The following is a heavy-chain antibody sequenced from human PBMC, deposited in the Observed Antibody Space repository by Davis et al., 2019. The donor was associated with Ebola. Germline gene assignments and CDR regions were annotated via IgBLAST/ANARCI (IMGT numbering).Heavy chain of an antibody. Sequence: SETLSLTCTVPGGSISSSSYYWGWIRQHPGKGLEWIGSIYYSGSTYYNPSLKSRVTISVDTSKNQFSLKLSSVTAADTAVYYCASRFLEWLFDYWGQGTLVTVSS. V-gene: IGHV4-39*01. CDR3: ASRFLEWLFDY. CDR1: GGSISSSSYY. J-gene: IGHJ4*02. D-gene: IGHD3-3*01. CDR2: IYYSGST.